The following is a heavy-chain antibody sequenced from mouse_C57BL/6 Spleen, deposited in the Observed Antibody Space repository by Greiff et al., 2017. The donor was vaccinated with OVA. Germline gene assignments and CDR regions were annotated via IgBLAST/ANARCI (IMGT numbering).Heavy chain of an antibody. J-gene: IGHJ3*01. V-gene: IGHV5-9-1*02. CDR2: ISSGGDYI. Sequence: EVNVVESGEGLVKPGGSLKLSCAASGFTFSSYAMSWVRQTPEKRLEWVAYISSGGDYIYYADTVKGRFTISRDNARNTLYLQMSSLKSEDTAMYYCTSTYGTPFAYWGQGTLVTVSA. CDR1: GFTFSSYA. D-gene: IGHD2-1*01. CDR3: TSTYGTPFAY.